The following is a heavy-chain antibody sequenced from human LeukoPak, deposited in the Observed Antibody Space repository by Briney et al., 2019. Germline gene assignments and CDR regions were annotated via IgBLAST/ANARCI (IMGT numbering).Heavy chain of an antibody. V-gene: IGHV4-39*01. Sequence: SETLSLTCTVSGAFTSSNNYYWGWIRQPPGKGLDWIGNIYYDGSTRDNPSLKSRVTISIDTSKNQFFLKLCSVTATDTAVYYCARLVGWPYRYYFDYWGQGTLIIVSS. CDR2: IYYDGST. D-gene: IGHD2-15*01. J-gene: IGHJ4*02. CDR1: GAFTSSNNYY. CDR3: ARLVGWPYRYYFDY.